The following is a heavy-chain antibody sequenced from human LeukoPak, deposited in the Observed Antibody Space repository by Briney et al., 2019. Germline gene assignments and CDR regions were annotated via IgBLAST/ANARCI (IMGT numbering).Heavy chain of an antibody. V-gene: IGHV4-59*08. CDR2: IYYSGST. Sequence: SETLFLTCTVSGGSISSYYWSWIRQPPGKGLEWIGYIYYSGSTNYNPSLKSRVTISVDTSKNQFSLKLSSVTAADTAVYYCARLLYSSGWYPDYWGQGTLVTVSS. CDR3: ARLLYSSGWYPDY. J-gene: IGHJ4*02. D-gene: IGHD6-19*01. CDR1: GGSISSYY.